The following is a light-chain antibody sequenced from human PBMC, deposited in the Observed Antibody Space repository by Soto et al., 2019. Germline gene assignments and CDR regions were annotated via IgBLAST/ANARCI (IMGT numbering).Light chain of an antibody. CDR3: QQYFTSPIT. V-gene: IGKV3-20*01. CDR1: QSVNSR. Sequence: IVLTQSPCTLALSPGERATLSCRASQSVNSRLAWYQHKPGQAPRLLISGASNRASGIPARFSAWGSGTDFTLTISRVDPADFAFYYCQQYFTSPITFGQGTRLETK. CDR2: GAS. J-gene: IGKJ5*01.